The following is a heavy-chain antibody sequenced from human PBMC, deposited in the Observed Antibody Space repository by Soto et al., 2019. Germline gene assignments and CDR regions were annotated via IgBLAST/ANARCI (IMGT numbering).Heavy chain of an antibody. Sequence: QVQLQESGPGLVKPSQTLSLTCTVSGGSISSGGYYWSWIRQHPGKGLEWSGYIYYSGSTYYNPSLKSRVTMSVDTSENQFSLRLSSVTAADTAVYYCARKDSGYADYMDVWGKGTTVTVSS. D-gene: IGHD5-12*01. J-gene: IGHJ6*03. V-gene: IGHV4-31*03. CDR2: IYYSGST. CDR3: ARKDSGYADYMDV. CDR1: GGSISSGGYY.